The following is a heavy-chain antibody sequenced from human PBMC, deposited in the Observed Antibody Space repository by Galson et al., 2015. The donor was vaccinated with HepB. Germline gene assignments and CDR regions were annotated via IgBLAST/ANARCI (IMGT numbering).Heavy chain of an antibody. CDR2: ISGSGGST. V-gene: IGHV3-23*01. D-gene: IGHD2-2*01. J-gene: IGHJ5*02. CDR1: GFTFSSYA. CDR3: AKDRSFRSHIVVVPAAIPWFDP. Sequence: SLRLSCAASGFTFSSYAMSWVRQAPGKGLEWVSAISGSGGSTYYADSVKGRFTISRDNSKNTLYLQMNSLRAEDTAVYYCAKDRSFRSHIVVVPAAIPWFDPWGQGTLVTVSS.